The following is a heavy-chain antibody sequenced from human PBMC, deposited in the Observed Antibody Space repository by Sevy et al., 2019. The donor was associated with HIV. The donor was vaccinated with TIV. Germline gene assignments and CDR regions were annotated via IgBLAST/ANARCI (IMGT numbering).Heavy chain of an antibody. V-gene: IGHV4-39*01. CDR1: GGSISSSSYY. CDR2: IYYSGST. CDR3: ARVRWGDYGDYYFDY. D-gene: IGHD4-17*01. J-gene: IGHJ4*02. Sequence: SETLSLTCTVSGGSISSSSYYWGWIRQPSGKGLEWIGSIYYSGSTYYNPSLKSRVTISVDTSKNQFSLKLSSVTAADTAVYYCARVRWGDYGDYYFDYWGQGTLVTVSS.